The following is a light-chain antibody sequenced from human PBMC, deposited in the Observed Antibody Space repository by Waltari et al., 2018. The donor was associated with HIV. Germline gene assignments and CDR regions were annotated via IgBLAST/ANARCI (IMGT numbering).Light chain of an antibody. V-gene: IGLV2-11*01. Sequence: QSAMTQPRYVSGSPGQSGTISCTGTSSDVGGDNYVSWYQQHTRKAPKLKIYSVRTPPSGVPDRCSGSKSGNTASLTISGLQAEDEADYYCCSYAGSYTFYVFGTGTNVTVL. CDR1: SSDVGGDNY. CDR2: SVR. J-gene: IGLJ1*01. CDR3: CSYAGSYTFYV.